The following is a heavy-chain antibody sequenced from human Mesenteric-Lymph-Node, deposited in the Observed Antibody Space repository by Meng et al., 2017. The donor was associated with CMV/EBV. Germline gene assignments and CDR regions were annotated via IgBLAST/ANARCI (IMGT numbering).Heavy chain of an antibody. Sequence: GESLKISCTASGFTFRSYVMSWVRQAPGKGLEWVSGISGGGGSTFYGDSVKGRFSISRDNSKNTLYLQMNSLRAEDTALYYCARSMVRGDDAFDIWGQGTMVTVSS. CDR3: ARSMVRGDDAFDI. CDR1: GFTFRSYV. CDR2: ISGGGGST. D-gene: IGHD3-10*01. V-gene: IGHV3-23*01. J-gene: IGHJ3*02.